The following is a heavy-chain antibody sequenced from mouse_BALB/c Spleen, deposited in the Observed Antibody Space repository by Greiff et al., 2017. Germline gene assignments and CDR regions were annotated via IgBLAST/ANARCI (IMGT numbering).Heavy chain of an antibody. CDR2: ISSGGGST. V-gene: IGHV5-12-1*01. J-gene: IGHJ4*01. D-gene: IGHD1-1*02. CDR1: GFTFSSYA. CDR3: ARHKYGPYAMDY. Sequence: EVKLVESGGGLVKPGGSLKLSCAASGFTFSSYAMSWVRQSPEKRLEWVAEISSGGGSTYYPDTVKGRFTISRDNAKNTLYLQMSSLKSEDTAMYYCARHKYGPYAMDYWGQGTSVTVSS.